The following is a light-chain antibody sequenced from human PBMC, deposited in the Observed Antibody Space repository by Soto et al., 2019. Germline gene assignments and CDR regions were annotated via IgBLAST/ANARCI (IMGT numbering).Light chain of an antibody. V-gene: IGLV1-40*01. CDR1: SSNIGAGYD. CDR3: QSYDSSLSALWV. J-gene: IGLJ1*01. Sequence: SALTQPPSVSGAPGQRVTISCTGSSSNIGAGYDVHWYQQLPGTAPKLLIYGNSNRPSGVPDRFSGSKSGTSASLAITGLQAEDEADYYCQSYDSSLSALWVFGTGTKVTVL. CDR2: GNS.